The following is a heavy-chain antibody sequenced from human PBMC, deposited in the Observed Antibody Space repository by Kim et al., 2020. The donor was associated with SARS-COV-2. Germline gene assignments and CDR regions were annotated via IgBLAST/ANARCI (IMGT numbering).Heavy chain of an antibody. CDR1: GGSISSSNW. V-gene: IGHV4-4*02. CDR3: VRAPIWFGELGAIDY. CDR2: IYHSGST. J-gene: IGHJ4*02. D-gene: IGHD3-10*01. Sequence: SETLSLTCAVSGGSISSSNWWSWVRQPPGKGLEWIGEIYHSGSTNYNPSLKSRVTISVDKSKNQFSLKLSSVTAADTAVYYCVRAPIWFGELGAIDYWGQGTLVTVSS.